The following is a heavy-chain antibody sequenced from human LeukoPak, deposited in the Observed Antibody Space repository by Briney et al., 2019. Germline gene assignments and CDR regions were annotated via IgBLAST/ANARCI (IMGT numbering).Heavy chain of an antibody. J-gene: IGHJ6*02. D-gene: IGHD4-17*01. CDR3: AREEWDYGDYEQNYGMDD. CDR1: GGTFSSYA. CDR2: IIPIFGTA. Sequence: ASVKVSCKASGGTFSSYAISWVRRAPGQGLVWMGGIIPIFGTANYAQKFQGRVTITADESTSTAYMELSSLRSEDTAVYYCAREEWDYGDYEQNYGMDDWGQGTTVTVSS. V-gene: IGHV1-69*13.